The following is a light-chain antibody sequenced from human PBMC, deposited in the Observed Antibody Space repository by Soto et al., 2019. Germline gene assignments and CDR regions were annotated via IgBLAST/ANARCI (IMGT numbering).Light chain of an antibody. Sequence: QSVLTQPASVSAAPGQKVTISCSGSSSNIGNTYVSWYQQLPGTAPKLLICDNDQRPSRIPDRVSGSQTGTSATLAIAGLPGGDEAEYYCGARDTNLNAEFFGGGTKLTV. V-gene: IGLV1-51*01. CDR2: DND. CDR1: SSNIGNTY. J-gene: IGLJ2*01. CDR3: GARDTNLNAEF.